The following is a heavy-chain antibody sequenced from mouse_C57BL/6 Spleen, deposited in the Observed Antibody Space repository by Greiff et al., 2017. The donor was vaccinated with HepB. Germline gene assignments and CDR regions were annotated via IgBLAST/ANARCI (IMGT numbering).Heavy chain of an antibody. CDR1: GFTFSSYT. J-gene: IGHJ3*01. CDR3: ARHGGSGYSAWFAY. Sequence: EVNVVESGGGLVKPGGSLKLSCAASGFTFSSYTMSWVRQTPEKRLEWVATISGGGGNTYYPDSVKGRFTISRDNAKNTLYLQMSSLRSEDTALYYCARHGGSGYSAWFAYWGQGTLVTVSA. V-gene: IGHV5-9*01. CDR2: ISGGGGNT. D-gene: IGHD3-2*02.